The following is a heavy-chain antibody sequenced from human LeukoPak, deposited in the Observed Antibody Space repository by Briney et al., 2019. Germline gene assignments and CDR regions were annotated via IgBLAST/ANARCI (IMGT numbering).Heavy chain of an antibody. CDR2: INSDGSST. V-gene: IGHV3-74*01. D-gene: IGHD6-19*01. Sequence: GGSLRLSCAASGFTFSSYWMHWVRQAPGKGLVWVSRINSDGSSTSYADSVKGRFTISRDNAKNTLYLQMNGLRAEDTAVYYCARVSLSSGCLSNWGQRTLVTVSS. CDR1: GFTFSSYW. CDR3: ARVSLSSGCLSN. J-gene: IGHJ4*02.